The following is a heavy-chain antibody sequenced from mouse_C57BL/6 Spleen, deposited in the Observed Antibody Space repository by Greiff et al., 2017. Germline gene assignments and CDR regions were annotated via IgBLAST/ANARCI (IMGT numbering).Heavy chain of an antibody. J-gene: IGHJ4*01. CDR3: AILPSTRGRYAMDY. CDR1: GFTFSDYG. V-gene: IGHV5-17*01. Sequence: EVKLVESGGGLVKPGGSLKLSCAASGFTFSDYGMHWVRQAPEKGLEWVAYISSGSSTIYYADTVKGRFTISRDNAKNTLFLQMTSLRSEDTAMYYCAILPSTRGRYAMDYWGQGTSVTVSS. D-gene: IGHD2-1*01. CDR2: ISSGSSTI.